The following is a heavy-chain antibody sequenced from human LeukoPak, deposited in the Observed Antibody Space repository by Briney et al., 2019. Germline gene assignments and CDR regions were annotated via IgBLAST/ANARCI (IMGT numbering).Heavy chain of an antibody. V-gene: IGHV1-2*02. D-gene: IGHD6-19*01. J-gene: IGHJ4*02. Sequence: GASVKVSCKASGYSFTDYYMHWVRQAPGQGLEWMGWINPKSGGTKYAQKFQGRVTMTRVTSISTAYMELSRLRYDDTAVYYCARSPVAGTFDYWGQGTLVTVSS. CDR1: GYSFTDYY. CDR2: INPKSGGT. CDR3: ARSPVAGTFDY.